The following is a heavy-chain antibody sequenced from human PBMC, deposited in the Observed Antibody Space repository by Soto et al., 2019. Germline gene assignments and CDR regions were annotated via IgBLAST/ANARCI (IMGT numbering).Heavy chain of an antibody. D-gene: IGHD3-22*01. V-gene: IGHV4-61*01. CDR1: GGSVSGESYY. Sequence: QVQLQESGPGLVKPSETLSLTCTVSGGSVSGESYYWSWIRQSPGKGLEWLGYIHYTGSTTYNPTLKSRITLSVDTAKTQFSLNLNYVTAADTAVYYCGRGVGNSRGTSFDYWGQGALVIVSS. J-gene: IGHJ4*02. CDR3: GRGVGNSRGTSFDY. CDR2: IHYTGST.